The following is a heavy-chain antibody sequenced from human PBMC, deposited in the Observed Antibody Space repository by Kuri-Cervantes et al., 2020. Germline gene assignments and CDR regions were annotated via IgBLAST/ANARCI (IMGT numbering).Heavy chain of an antibody. Sequence: GESLKISCAASGFTFSSYAMHWVRQAPGKGLEWVAVISYDGSNKYYADSVKGRFTISRDNSKNTLYLQMNSLRAEDTAVYYCARDTIFGIDYWGQGTLVTVSS. V-gene: IGHV3-30*01. D-gene: IGHD3-3*01. CDR2: ISYDGSNK. CDR1: GFTFSSYA. J-gene: IGHJ4*02. CDR3: ARDTIFGIDY.